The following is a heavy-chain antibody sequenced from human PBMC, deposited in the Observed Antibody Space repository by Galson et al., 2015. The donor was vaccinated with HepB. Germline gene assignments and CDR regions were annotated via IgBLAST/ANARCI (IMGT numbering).Heavy chain of an antibody. J-gene: IGHJ4*02. CDR1: GYTFAAYG. CDR2: INAYNGKK. V-gene: IGHV1-18*01. CDR3: ARVVAVSASYFFDD. Sequence: SVKVSCKGSGYTFAAYGISWVRQAPGQGLEWMGWINAYNGKKNYVQKLQGRVTMTTDTPTSTAYMELRSLRSDDTAVYYCARVVAVSASYFFDDWGQGTLVTVSS. D-gene: IGHD2-21*02.